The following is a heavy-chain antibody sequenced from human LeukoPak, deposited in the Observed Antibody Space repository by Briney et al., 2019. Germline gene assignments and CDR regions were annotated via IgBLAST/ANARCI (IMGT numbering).Heavy chain of an antibody. CDR2: TNPNSGGT. D-gene: IGHD3-22*01. V-gene: IGHV1-2*02. CDR1: GYTFTVYY. J-gene: IGHJ4*02. CDR3: ARDEGGDSSGYNTIDS. Sequence: ASVTVTFKSSGYTFTVYYIHWVRQAPGQGLEYVGRTNPNSGGTNYAQKVQGRVTMTRDTSISTAYMDLSRLRSDDRAVYYCARDEGGDSSGYNTIDSWGQGTLVTVSS.